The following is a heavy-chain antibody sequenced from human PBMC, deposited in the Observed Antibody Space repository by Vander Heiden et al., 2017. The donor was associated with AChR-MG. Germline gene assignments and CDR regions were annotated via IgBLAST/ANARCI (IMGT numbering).Heavy chain of an antibody. CDR2: IKQDGSEK. CDR1: GFTFSSYW. V-gene: IGHV3-7*01. CDR3: ARDIVSNGNDDDAFDI. J-gene: IGHJ3*02. D-gene: IGHD2-15*01. Sequence: EVQLVESGGGLVQPGGSLRLSCAASGFTFSSYWMSGVRQAPGKGLEWVANIKQDGSEKYYVDSVKGRFTISRDNAKNSLYLQMNSLRAEDTAVYYCARDIVSNGNDDDAFDIWGQGTMVTVSS.